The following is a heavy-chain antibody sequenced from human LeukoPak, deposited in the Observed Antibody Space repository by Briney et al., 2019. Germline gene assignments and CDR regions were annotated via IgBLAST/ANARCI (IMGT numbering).Heavy chain of an antibody. CDR3: ARDQDIVVVVAALRQREMGGFDP. CDR1: LYTFTNYD. CDR2: MYPKRGNT. J-gene: IGHJ5*02. D-gene: IGHD2-15*01. V-gene: IGHV1-8*01. Sequence: GASLKVSRKASLYTFTNYDINWVRHATGQGPEWMGWMYPKRGNTGYAQKFQGRVTMTRNTSISTAYMELISLRSDDTAVYYGARDQDIVVVVAALRQREMGGFDPWGQGTLVTVSS.